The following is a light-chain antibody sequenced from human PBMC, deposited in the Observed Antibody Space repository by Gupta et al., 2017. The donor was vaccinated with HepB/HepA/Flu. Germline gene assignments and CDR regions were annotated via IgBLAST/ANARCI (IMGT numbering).Light chain of an antibody. CDR3: IQALQTPRT. V-gene: IGKV2-28*01. Sequence: DIVMTQSPLSLPVTPGEPASISCRSSQSLLHSDGYNYLDWYMQKPGQPPQLLIYLGSNRASGVPDRFSGSGSGTDFTLKISRVEAEDVGVYYCIQALQTPRTFGQGTQLEIK. J-gene: IGKJ5*01. CDR1: QSLLHSDGYNY. CDR2: LGS.